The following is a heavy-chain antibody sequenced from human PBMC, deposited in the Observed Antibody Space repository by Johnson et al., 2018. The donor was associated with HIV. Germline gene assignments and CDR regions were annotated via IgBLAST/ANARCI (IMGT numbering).Heavy chain of an antibody. D-gene: IGHD4-23*01. CDR1: GFTFSSYA. Sequence: VQLVESGGGLVQPGGSLRLSSAASGFTFSSYAMSWVRQAPGKGLEWVSTISGSGGSTYYADSVKGRFTISRDNSKNTLYLQMNRLRAEDTAVYYCARRTVVTPGAFDIWGQGTMVTVSS. CDR2: ISGSGGST. V-gene: IGHV3-23*04. J-gene: IGHJ3*02. CDR3: ARRTVVTPGAFDI.